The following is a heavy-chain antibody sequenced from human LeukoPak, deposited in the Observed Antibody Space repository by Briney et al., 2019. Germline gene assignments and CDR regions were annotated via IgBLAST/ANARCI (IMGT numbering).Heavy chain of an antibody. J-gene: IGHJ5*02. Sequence: PSETLSLTCAVSGGXISSSNCCSWVRQPPGKGLEWIGEIYHSGSTNYNPSLKSRVTISVDKSKNQFSLKLSSVTAADTAVYYCARYNPTLGGLNWFDPWGQGTLVTVSS. D-gene: IGHD1-1*01. V-gene: IGHV4-4*02. CDR1: GGXISSSNC. CDR2: IYHSGST. CDR3: ARYNPTLGGLNWFDP.